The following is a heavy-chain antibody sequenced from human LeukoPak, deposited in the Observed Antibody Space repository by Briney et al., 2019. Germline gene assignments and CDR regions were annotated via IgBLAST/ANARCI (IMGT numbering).Heavy chain of an antibody. CDR2: TIPIFDTA. J-gene: IGHJ6*03. CDR3: ARSPMVPPGYYYYYYMDV. CDR1: GYTLTELS. V-gene: IGHV1-69*13. D-gene: IGHD3-10*01. Sequence: ASVKVSCKVSGYTLTELSMHWVRQAPGQGLEWMGGTIPIFDTADYAEKFQGRVTITADDSTSTAYMELSGLRSEDTAIYYCARSPMVPPGYYYYYYMDVWGKGTTVTVS.